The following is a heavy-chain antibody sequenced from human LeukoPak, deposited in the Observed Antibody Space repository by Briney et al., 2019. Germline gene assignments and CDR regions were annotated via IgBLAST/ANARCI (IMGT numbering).Heavy chain of an antibody. CDR2: VYFSGST. CDR1: GGSVSSARYY. V-gene: IGHV4-61*01. D-gene: IGHD2-8*01. CDR3: ARAKTNGSGYYYSYGLDI. Sequence: SETLSLTCSVSGGSVSSARYYWSWVRQPPGKGLEWIGYVYFSGSTKYNPSLRSRVTISVDTSKNEFSLKLTSVTAADTAVYYCARAKTNGSGYYYSYGLDIWGQGTTVTVSS. J-gene: IGHJ6*02.